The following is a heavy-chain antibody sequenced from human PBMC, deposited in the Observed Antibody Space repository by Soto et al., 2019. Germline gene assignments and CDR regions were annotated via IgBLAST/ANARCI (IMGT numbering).Heavy chain of an antibody. V-gene: IGHV3-30-3*01. CDR2: ISYDGSNK. CDR3: ARDRYPSPRYYYYGMDV. CDR1: GFTFSSYT. J-gene: IGHJ6*02. D-gene: IGHD1-20*01. Sequence: GGSLRLSCVASGFTFSSYTMHWVRQAPGKGLEWVALISYDGSNKYYAASVKGRFTISRDNSKNTLHLQMNSLRTEDTAVYYCARDRYPSPRYYYYGMDVWGQGTTVTVSS.